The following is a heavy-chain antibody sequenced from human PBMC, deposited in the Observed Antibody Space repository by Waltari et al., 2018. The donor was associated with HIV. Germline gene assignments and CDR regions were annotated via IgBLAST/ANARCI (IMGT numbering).Heavy chain of an antibody. D-gene: IGHD2-15*01. J-gene: IGHJ4*02. CDR2: IKDDGSEI. V-gene: IGHV3-7*01. Sequence: DVQLVESGGGLVQPGGSLRLSCAASGFSTRSYWMPWVRQAPGKGLEWVANIKDDGSEIHYVDSVKGRFTISKDNAKNSLYLQMNSLRDEDTAMYYCARGYGVAYWGQGTLVTVSS. CDR1: GFSTRSYW. CDR3: ARGYGVAY.